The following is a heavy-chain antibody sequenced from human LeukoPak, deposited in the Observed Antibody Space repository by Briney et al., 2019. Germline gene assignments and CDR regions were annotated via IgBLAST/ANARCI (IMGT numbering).Heavy chain of an antibody. CDR1: GYTLTELS. D-gene: IGHD3-10*01. V-gene: IGHV1-24*01. CDR3: ATGDGYYGSGSYSYDY. Sequence: ASVKVSCKVSGYTLTELSMHWVRQAPGKGLEWMGGFDPEDGETIYAQKFQGRVTMTEDTSTDTAYMELSSLRSEDTAVYYCATGDGYYGSGSYSYDYWGQGTLVTVSS. J-gene: IGHJ4*02. CDR2: FDPEDGET.